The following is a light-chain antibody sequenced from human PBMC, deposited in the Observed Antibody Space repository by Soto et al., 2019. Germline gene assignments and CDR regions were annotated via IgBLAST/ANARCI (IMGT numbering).Light chain of an antibody. V-gene: IGKV1-9*01. J-gene: IGKJ1*01. Sequence: GDRVTITCRASQGISSSLAWYQQKPGKAPNLLIYGASTLESGVPPRFSGSGSGTEFTLTINSLQPEDFATYYCQQVKSYPRTFGQGTKVEIK. CDR3: QQVKSYPRT. CDR1: QGISSS. CDR2: GAS.